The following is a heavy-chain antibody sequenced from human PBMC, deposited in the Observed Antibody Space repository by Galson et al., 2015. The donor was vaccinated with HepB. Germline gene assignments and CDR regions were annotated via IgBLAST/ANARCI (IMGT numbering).Heavy chain of an antibody. V-gene: IGHV1-69*13. Sequence: SVKVSCKASGGTFSSYAISWVRQAPGQGLEWMGGIIPLLGAANNAQILKDRVTITADESTSTVYLELSNLRSEDTAMYYCARDFRITGWGGASWFDPWGQGSLVVVSS. CDR2: IIPLLGAA. CDR1: GGTFSSYA. J-gene: IGHJ5*02. D-gene: IGHD6-19*01. CDR3: ARDFRITGWGGASWFDP.